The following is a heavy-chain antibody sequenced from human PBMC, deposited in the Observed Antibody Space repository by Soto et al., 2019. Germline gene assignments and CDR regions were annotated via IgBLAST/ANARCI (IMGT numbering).Heavy chain of an antibody. J-gene: IGHJ5*02. CDR3: ARDGPGYCSSTSCYTLYNWFDP. Sequence: QVQRVQSGAEVKKPGSSVKVSCKASVGTFSSYAISWVRQAPGHGRGWMGGIIPIFGTANYAHNFQGRVTITADESTSTAYMELSSLRSEDTAVYYCARDGPGYCSSTSCYTLYNWFDPWGQGTLVTVSS. CDR1: VGTFSSYA. V-gene: IGHV1-69*01. D-gene: IGHD2-2*02. CDR2: IIPIFGTA.